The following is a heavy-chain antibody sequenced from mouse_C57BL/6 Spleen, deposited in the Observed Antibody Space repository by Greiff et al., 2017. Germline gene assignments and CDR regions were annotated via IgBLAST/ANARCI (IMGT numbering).Heavy chain of an antibody. CDR2: IYPRSGNT. CDR1: GYTFTSYG. Sequence: QVQLQQSGAELARPGASVKLSCKASGYTFTSYGISWVKQRTGQGLEWIGEIYPRSGNTYYNEKFKGKATLTANKSSSTAYMELRSLTSEDSAVYFCARGLYDGYYYFDYWGQGTTLTVSS. J-gene: IGHJ2*01. V-gene: IGHV1-81*01. CDR3: ARGLYDGYYYFDY. D-gene: IGHD2-3*01.